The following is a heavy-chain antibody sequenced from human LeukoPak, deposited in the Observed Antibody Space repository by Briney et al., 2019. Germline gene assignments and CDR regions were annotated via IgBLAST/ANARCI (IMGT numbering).Heavy chain of an antibody. CDR1: GYSSSNNW. J-gene: IGHJ4*02. V-gene: IGHV5-51*01. CDR3: ARLSAGTYFHLDS. D-gene: IGHD1-26*01. CDR2: YNPGDAQT. Sequence: GSSLKISSKGSGYSSSNNWIGWLLQQPGKGLEGWGRYNPGDAQTRYSPSFQGHVTISVDMSISTASPQWSSLKPSDIAVYYCARLSAGTYFHLDSWGQGTLVTVSS.